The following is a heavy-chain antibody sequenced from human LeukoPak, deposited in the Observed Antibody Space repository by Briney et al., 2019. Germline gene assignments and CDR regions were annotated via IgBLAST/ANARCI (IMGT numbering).Heavy chain of an antibody. V-gene: IGHV1-2*02. CDR1: GYTFTGYY. CDR3: ARGVPEYCTSISCYTIDY. D-gene: IGHD2-2*02. J-gene: IGHJ4*02. Sequence: ASVKVSCKASGYTFTGYYMHWVRQAPGQGLEWMGWINPNSGGTNYAQKFQGRVTMTRDTSISTAYMELSRLRSDDSAVYYCARGVPEYCTSISCYTIDYWGQGTLVTVSS. CDR2: INPNSGGT.